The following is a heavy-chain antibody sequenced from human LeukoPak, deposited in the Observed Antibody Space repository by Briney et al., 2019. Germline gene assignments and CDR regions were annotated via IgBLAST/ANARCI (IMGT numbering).Heavy chain of an antibody. D-gene: IGHD2-2*01. J-gene: IGHJ6*03. Sequence: GGSLRLSCAASGFTFSSYTMNWVRQAPGKGLEWVSSISSSSSYINYADSVKGRFTISRDNAKNSLYLQMNSLRAEDTALYCCAKDGRYCSSSSCNYYYYMDVWGKGTTVTISS. CDR2: ISSSSSYI. CDR3: AKDGRYCSSSSCNYYYYMDV. V-gene: IGHV3-21*04. CDR1: GFTFSSYT.